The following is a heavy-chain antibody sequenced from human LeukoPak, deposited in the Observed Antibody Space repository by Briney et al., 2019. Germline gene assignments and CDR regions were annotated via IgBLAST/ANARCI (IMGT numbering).Heavy chain of an antibody. V-gene: IGHV4-59*01. D-gene: IGHD3-10*01. J-gene: IGHJ5*02. CDR2: IYYSGST. Sequence: TSETLSLTCTVSGGSISSYYWSWIRQPPGKGLEWIGYIYYSGSTNYNPSLKSRVTISVDTSKNQFSLKLSSVTAADTAVYYCARETSTMVRGVNWFDPWGQGTLVTVSS. CDR1: GGSISSYY. CDR3: ARETSTMVRGVNWFDP.